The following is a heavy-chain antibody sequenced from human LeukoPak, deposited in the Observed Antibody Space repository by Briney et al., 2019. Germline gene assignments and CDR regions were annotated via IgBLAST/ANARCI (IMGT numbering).Heavy chain of an antibody. CDR2: ISYDGSNK. V-gene: IGHV3-30*18. J-gene: IGHJ4*02. D-gene: IGHD1-26*01. CDR3: AKDREGGSLDY. CDR1: GFTFSSYG. Sequence: GGSLRLSCAASGFTFSSYGMHWVRQAPGKGLEWVAVISYDGSNKYYADSVKGRFTISRDNSKNTLYLQMNSLRAEDTPVYYCAKDREGGSLDYWGQGTLVTVSS.